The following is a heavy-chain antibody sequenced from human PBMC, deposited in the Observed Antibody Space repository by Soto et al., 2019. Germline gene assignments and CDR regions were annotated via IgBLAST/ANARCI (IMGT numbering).Heavy chain of an antibody. CDR3: AKIAQNYDILTGYSPYYFDY. D-gene: IGHD3-9*01. V-gene: IGHV3-23*01. Sequence: GGSLRLSCAASGFTFSSYAMSWVRQAPGKGLGWVSAISGSGGSTYYADSVKGRFTISRDNSKNTLYLQMNSLRAEDTAVYYCAKIAQNYDILTGYSPYYFDYWGQGTLVTVSS. CDR2: ISGSGGST. CDR1: GFTFSSYA. J-gene: IGHJ4*02.